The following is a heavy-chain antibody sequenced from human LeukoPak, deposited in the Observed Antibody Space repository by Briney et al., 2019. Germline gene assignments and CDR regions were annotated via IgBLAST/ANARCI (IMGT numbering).Heavy chain of an antibody. Sequence: GGSLRLSCAASGFTFSSYSMNWVRQAPGKGLEWVSSISSSSSSYIYYADSVKGRFTISRDNSKNTLYLQMNSLRAEDTAVYYCAKNPYFTAAGTPGDYWGQGTLVTVSS. D-gene: IGHD6-13*01. J-gene: IGHJ4*02. CDR3: AKNPYFTAAGTPGDY. V-gene: IGHV3-21*04. CDR1: GFTFSSYS. CDR2: ISSSSSSYI.